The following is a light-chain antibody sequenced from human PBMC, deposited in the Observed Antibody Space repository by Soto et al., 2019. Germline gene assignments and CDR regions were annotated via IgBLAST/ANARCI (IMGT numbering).Light chain of an antibody. CDR3: QQYVTYPLT. V-gene: IGKV1-5*03. CDR1: QSIGVW. J-gene: IGKJ4*01. CDR2: KAS. Sequence: DIQMTQSPSTLSAFVGDRVTITCRASQSIGVWLAWYQHKPGKAPKILMYKASTLESGVPSRFSGSGSGTEFTLTISSLQPDDFATYYCQQYVTYPLTFGGGTKVEIK.